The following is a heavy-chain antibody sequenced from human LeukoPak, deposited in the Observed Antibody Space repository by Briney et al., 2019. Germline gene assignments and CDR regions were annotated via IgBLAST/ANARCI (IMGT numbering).Heavy chain of an antibody. D-gene: IGHD6-19*01. CDR3: RAEVAGDYFDL. J-gene: IGHJ2*01. Sequence: GGSLRLSCAASGFTLSGAAMHWVRQASGKGLEWLGRIRRKADSYTTAYAASVKGRFTVSRDDTKNTTYLQMNSLKTEDTAVYYCRAEVAGDYFDLWGRGTLVTVSS. CDR1: GFTLSGAA. CDR2: IRRKADSYTT. V-gene: IGHV3-73*01.